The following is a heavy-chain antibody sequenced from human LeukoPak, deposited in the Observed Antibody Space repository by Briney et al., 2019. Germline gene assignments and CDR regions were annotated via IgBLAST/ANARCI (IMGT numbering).Heavy chain of an antibody. J-gene: IGHJ4*02. CDR1: GFTFSSYS. V-gene: IGHV3-48*04. D-gene: IGHD3-9*01. CDR2: ISRSSSTI. Sequence: GGSLRLSCAASGFTFSSYSMNWVRQAPGKGLEWVSYISRSSSTIYYADSVKGRFTISRDNAKNSLYLQMNSLRAEDTAVYYCARAHTGGYFDWLLYYFDYWGQGTLVTVSS. CDR3: ARAHTGGYFDWLLYYFDY.